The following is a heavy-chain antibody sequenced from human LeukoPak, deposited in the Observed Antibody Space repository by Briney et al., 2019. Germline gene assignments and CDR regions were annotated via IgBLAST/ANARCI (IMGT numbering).Heavy chain of an antibody. CDR2: IYYSGST. CDR1: GFTFSSYA. D-gene: IGHD2-2*01. Sequence: PGGSLRLSCAASGFTFSSYAMSWVRQAPGKGLEWIGSIYYSGSTYYNPSLKSRVTISVDTSKNQFSLKLSSVTAADTAVYYCARGMVTYCSSTSCYAGDSGYDYPLDYWGQGTLVTVSS. J-gene: IGHJ4*02. CDR3: ARGMVTYCSSTSCYAGDSGYDYPLDY. V-gene: IGHV4-39*07.